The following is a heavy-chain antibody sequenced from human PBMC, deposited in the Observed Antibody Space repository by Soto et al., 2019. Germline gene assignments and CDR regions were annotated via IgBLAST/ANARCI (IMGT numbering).Heavy chain of an antibody. V-gene: IGHV3-7*03. CDR3: SRGAYYYGSGIWGAFDI. CDR2: IKQDGSEK. D-gene: IGHD3-10*01. J-gene: IGHJ3*02. Sequence: GGSLRLSCAASGFTFSSYWMSWVRQAPGKGLEWVANIKQDGSEKDYVDSVKGRFTISRDNAKNSLYLQMNSLRAEDTAVYYCSRGAYYYGSGIWGAFDIWGQGTMVTVSS. CDR1: GFTFSSYW.